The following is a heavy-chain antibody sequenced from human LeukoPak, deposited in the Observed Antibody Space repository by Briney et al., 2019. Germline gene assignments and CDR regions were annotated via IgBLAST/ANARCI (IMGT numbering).Heavy chain of an antibody. Sequence: GGSLRLSCAASGFTFGDYAMSWVRQAPGKGLEWVSAINPSAITTYYADSVKGRFTISRDNSKNTLYLQMTSLRADDTAVYYGAKRGLSSAGTAGYFDYWGKGTLLTVSS. J-gene: IGHJ4*02. CDR3: AKRGLSSAGTAGYFDY. D-gene: IGHD1-7*01. CDR1: GFTFGDYA. CDR2: INPSAITT. V-gene: IGHV3-23*01.